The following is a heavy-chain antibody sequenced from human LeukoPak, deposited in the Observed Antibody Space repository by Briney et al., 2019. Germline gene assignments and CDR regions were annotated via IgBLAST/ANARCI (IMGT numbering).Heavy chain of an antibody. CDR3: AKHQYKGGGHWNDVFDY. Sequence: GGSLRLSCAASGFTFSSFAMSWVRQPPGKGLEWVSAINSGGDGTHYTDSVRGRFTISRDHSRNTLFLQMDSLRGEDTAVYYCAKHQYKGGGHWNDVFDYWGQGTLLTVSS. CDR2: INSGGDGT. J-gene: IGHJ4*02. CDR1: GFTFSSFA. D-gene: IGHD1-1*01. V-gene: IGHV3-23*01.